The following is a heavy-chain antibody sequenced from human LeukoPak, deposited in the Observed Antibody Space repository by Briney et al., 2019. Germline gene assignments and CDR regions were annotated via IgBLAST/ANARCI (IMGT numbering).Heavy chain of an antibody. D-gene: IGHD3-10*01. V-gene: IGHV1-18*01. CDR3: ARNKGRYGSGRVHFDP. Sequence: AASVKVSCKASGYTFTSYGISWVRQAPGQGLEWMGWISAYNGNTNYAQKLQGRVTMTTDTSTSTAYMELRSLRSDDTAVYYCARNKGRYGSGRVHFDPWGQGTLVTVSS. CDR1: GYTFTSYG. J-gene: IGHJ5*02. CDR2: ISAYNGNT.